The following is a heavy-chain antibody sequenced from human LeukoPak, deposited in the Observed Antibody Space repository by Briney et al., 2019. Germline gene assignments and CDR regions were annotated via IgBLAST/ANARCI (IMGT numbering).Heavy chain of an antibody. CDR1: GFTFSNYA. CDR3: AKGPLVQFDY. J-gene: IGHJ4*02. Sequence: GGSLRLSCAASGFTFSNYAMNWVGQAPGKGLKWVSAINGNGGNTNYAASVKGRFTISRDNSKNTLYLQMNSLRAEDTAVYYCAKGPLVQFDYWGQGTLVTVSS. D-gene: IGHD3-10*01. CDR2: INGNGGNT. V-gene: IGHV3-23*01.